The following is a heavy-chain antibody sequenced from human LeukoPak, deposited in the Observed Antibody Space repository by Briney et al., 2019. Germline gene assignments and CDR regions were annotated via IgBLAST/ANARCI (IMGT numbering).Heavy chain of an antibody. CDR3: ARSVPDYTRFDY. CDR1: GLTFSSFA. Sequence: GGSLRLSCAASGLTFSSFAMSWVRQAPGKGLEWVSAISGSGGSTYYADSVKGRFTISRDNSKNTVYLQMNSLRAEDTAIYYCARSVPDYTRFDYWGQGALVTVSS. D-gene: IGHD4-11*01. V-gene: IGHV3-23*01. J-gene: IGHJ4*02. CDR2: ISGSGGST.